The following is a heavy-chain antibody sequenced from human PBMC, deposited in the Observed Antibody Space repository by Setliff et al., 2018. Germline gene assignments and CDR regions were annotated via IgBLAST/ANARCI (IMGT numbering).Heavy chain of an antibody. V-gene: IGHV4-34*01. CDR3: ARTLLLSPYYFDY. J-gene: IGHJ4*02. CDR2: INHSGST. CDR1: GGSFSGYY. D-gene: IGHD2-21*01. Sequence: PSETLSLTCAVYGGSFSGYYWSWIRQPPGKGLEWIGEINHSGSTYYNPSLKSRVTISVDTSKNQFSLKLSSVTAADTAVYYCARTLLLSPYYFDYWGQGTLVTVS.